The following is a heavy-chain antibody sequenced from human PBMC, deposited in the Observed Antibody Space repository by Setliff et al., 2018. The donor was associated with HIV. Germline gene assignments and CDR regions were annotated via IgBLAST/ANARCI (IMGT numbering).Heavy chain of an antibody. Sequence: SETLSLTCNVSGGSITGYYWSWIRQSPEKRLEWIGYIYHSGSTNYSPSLKSRVSISVDTSKNHFSLKLNSLSTADTAVYYCAGSGYCNSASCHGARWQIDNWGQGTRVTVSS. D-gene: IGHD2-2*03. V-gene: IGHV4-59*01. CDR2: IYHSGST. CDR1: GGSITGYY. J-gene: IGHJ4*02. CDR3: AGSGYCNSASCHGARWQIDN.